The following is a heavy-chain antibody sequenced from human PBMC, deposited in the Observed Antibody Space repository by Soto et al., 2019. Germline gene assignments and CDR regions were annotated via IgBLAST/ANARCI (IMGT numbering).Heavy chain of an antibody. CDR1: GYTFTTYS. Sequence: GASVKVSCKASGYTFTTYSMHWVRQAPGQRLEWMGWIHAGNGNTEHSQKFQGGVTITRDTSASTAYLELGSLRSEDTAVYYCARAACSSTSCYNYYDYGMDVWG. J-gene: IGHJ6*02. D-gene: IGHD2-2*01. V-gene: IGHV1-3*01. CDR3: ARAACSSTSCYNYYDYGMDV. CDR2: IHAGNGNT.